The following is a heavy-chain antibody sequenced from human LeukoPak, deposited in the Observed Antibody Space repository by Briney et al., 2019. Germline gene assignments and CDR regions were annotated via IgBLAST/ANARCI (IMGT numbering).Heavy chain of an antibody. CDR1: GFTFSSYG. CDR3: AKEGSRSGYSSSWYAGGIDY. V-gene: IGHV3-30*18. Sequence: PAGSLRLSCAASGFTFSSYGMHWVRQAPGKGLEWVAVISYDGSNKYYADSVKGRFTISRDNSKNTLYLRMNSLRAEDTAVYYCAKEGSRSGYSSSWYAGGIDYWGQGTLVTVSS. D-gene: IGHD6-13*01. J-gene: IGHJ4*02. CDR2: ISYDGSNK.